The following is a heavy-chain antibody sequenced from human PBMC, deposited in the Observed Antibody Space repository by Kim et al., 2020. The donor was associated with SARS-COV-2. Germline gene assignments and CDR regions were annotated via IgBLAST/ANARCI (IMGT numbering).Heavy chain of an antibody. J-gene: IGHJ6*02. V-gene: IGHV3-33*01. CDR3: ARTPSYYYGMDV. CDR2: K. Sequence: KYYADSVKGRFTISRDNSKNTLYRQMNSLRAEDTAVYYCARTPSYYYGMDVWGQGTTVTVSS.